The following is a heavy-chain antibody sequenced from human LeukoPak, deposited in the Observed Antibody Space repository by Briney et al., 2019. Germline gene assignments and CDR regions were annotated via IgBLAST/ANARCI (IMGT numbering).Heavy chain of an antibody. CDR3: ARLSRGSGSPYYFDH. CDR2: MYHSGST. D-gene: IGHD6-19*01. Sequence: SETLSLTCAVSHYSIRSRHYWGWIRQPPGKGLEWIASMYHSGSTYYNPSLKSRVTISVDTSNNQFSLKLISVTAADTAVYYCARLSRGSGSPYYFDHWGQGSLVTVSS. J-gene: IGHJ4*02. V-gene: IGHV4-38-2*01. CDR1: HYSIRSRHY.